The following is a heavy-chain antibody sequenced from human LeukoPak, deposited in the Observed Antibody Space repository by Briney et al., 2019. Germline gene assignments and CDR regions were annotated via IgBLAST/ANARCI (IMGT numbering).Heavy chain of an antibody. V-gene: IGHV3-33*01. CDR2: IWYDGSNK. J-gene: IGHJ4*02. D-gene: IGHD2-2*01. CDR1: GFTFSSYG. Sequence: PGRSLRLSCAASGFTFSSYGMHWVRQAPGKGLEWVAVIWYDGSNKYYADSVKGRFTISRGNSKNTLYLQMNSLRAEDTAVYYCARDSIYCSSTSCYGSFLYFDYWGQGTLVTVSS. CDR3: ARDSIYCSSTSCYGSFLYFDY.